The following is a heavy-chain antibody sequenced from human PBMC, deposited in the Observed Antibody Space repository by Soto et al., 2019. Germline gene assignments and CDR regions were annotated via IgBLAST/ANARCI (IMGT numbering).Heavy chain of an antibody. CDR2: IQNHGYST. Sequence: EVQLVESGGGLVQPGGSLRLSCEASGFTFSRDEMNWVRQAPGKGREWIAYIQNHGYSTHYADSVKGRFTISRDNAKNTLYLQMSSLTAEDTAIYYCARGYDAGCHFGYWGQGVLVTVSS. D-gene: IGHD1-20*01. CDR3: ARGYDAGCHFGY. V-gene: IGHV3-48*03. CDR1: GFTFSRDE. J-gene: IGHJ4*02.